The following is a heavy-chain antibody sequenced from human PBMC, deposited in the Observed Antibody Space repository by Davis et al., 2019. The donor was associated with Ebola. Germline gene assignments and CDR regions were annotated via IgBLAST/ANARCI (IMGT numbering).Heavy chain of an antibody. J-gene: IGHJ3*02. D-gene: IGHD4-17*01. CDR3: ARFTVTGAFDI. Sequence: PSETLSLTCAASGGSISSGGYTWSWIRQPPGKGLEWIGYIYHSGSTYYNPSLKSRVTISVDRSKNQFSLKLSSVTAADTAVCYCARFTVTGAFDIWGQGTMVTVSS. V-gene: IGHV4-30-2*01. CDR2: IYHSGST. CDR1: GGSISSGGYT.